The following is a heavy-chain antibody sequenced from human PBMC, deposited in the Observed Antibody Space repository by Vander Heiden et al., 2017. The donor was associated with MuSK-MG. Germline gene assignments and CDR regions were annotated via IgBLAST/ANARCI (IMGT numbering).Heavy chain of an antibody. CDR3: AGDFEGVKGAGFDH. J-gene: IGHJ5*02. CDR1: GDSIAGSPYS. CDR2: IFHSGRT. V-gene: IGHV4-39*07. Sequence: QVQLRESGPGLVKPSATPSVACIVSGDSIAGSPYSLGCIRKPPGKGLEWSGSIFHSGRTYHNPALKSRVTTAVDTSKSHFSLKLRYVTEENTAGYYWAGDFEGVKGAGFDHWGQ. D-gene: IGHD3-10*01.